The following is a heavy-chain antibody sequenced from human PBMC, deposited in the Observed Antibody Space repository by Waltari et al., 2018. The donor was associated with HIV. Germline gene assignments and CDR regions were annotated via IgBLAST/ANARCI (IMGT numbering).Heavy chain of an antibody. V-gene: IGHV3-53*05. Sequence: EMKLLDVGGSLIQQGGSLSLPCFVSNFSVSSNYFTWVRQSPTRGLEWVATIYPDGTTHYPNSVKDRFVISRDTSKNIVFLLMKYLLFDDSAKYFCTRGVRYLGPWGQGTQVTVSS. J-gene: IGHJ5*02. CDR1: NFSVSSNY. CDR2: IYPDGTT. CDR3: TRGVRYLGP. D-gene: IGHD3-16*02.